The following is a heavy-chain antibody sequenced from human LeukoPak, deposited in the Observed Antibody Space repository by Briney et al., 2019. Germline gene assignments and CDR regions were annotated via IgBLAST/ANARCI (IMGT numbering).Heavy chain of an antibody. CDR3: ARDGGSIAVAGEAEYFQH. CDR2: IIPILGIA. Sequence: VKVSCKAXGGTFSXXAISWVRQAPGQGLEWMGRIIPILGIANYAQKFQGRVTITADKSTSTAYMELSSLRSEDTAVYYCARDGGSIAVAGEAEYFQHWGQGTLVTVSS. CDR1: GGTFSXXA. D-gene: IGHD6-19*01. J-gene: IGHJ1*01. V-gene: IGHV1-69*04.